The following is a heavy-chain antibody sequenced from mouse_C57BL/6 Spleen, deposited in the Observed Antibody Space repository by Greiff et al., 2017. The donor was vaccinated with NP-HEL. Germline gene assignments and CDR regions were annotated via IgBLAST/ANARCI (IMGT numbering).Heavy chain of an antibody. J-gene: IGHJ3*01. V-gene: IGHV5-9*01. D-gene: IGHD2-4*01. CDR1: GFTFSSYT. CDR2: ISGGGGNT. Sequence: EVQVVESGGGLVKPGGSLKLSCAASGFTFSSYTMSWVRQTPEKRLEWVATISGGGGNTYYPDSVKGRFTISRDNAKNTLYLQMSSLRSEDTALYYCARHGYDYDGAWFAYWGQGTLVTVSA. CDR3: ARHGYDYDGAWFAY.